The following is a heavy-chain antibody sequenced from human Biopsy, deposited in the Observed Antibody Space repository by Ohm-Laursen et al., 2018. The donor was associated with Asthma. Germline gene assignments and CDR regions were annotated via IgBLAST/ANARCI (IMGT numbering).Heavy chain of an antibody. CDR3: ARKSGSCISRGCYSLDF. D-gene: IGHD2-15*01. J-gene: IGHJ4*02. V-gene: IGHV1-69*13. CDR1: VGSFTAYV. CDR2: NNLVVGTT. Sequence: SVYVSCKPLVGSFTAYVIGWVRQAPGRGLGWVGGNNLVVGTTTCTQKFKDRVTITADDSTSTVYMELSRMRSEDTAVYYCARKSGSCISRGCYSLDFWGQGTLVTVSS.